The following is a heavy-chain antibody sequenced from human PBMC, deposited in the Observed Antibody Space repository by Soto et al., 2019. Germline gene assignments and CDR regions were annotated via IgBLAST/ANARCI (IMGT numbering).Heavy chain of an antibody. J-gene: IGHJ4*02. V-gene: IGHV4-59*03. CDR2: IYFRGTT. CDR3: ARSSGYATPLDQ. Sequence: QVQLQESGPGLVKPSETLSLTCTVSGGSMNTYYWSWIRQSPGKGLEWIGYIYFRGTTYYHPSLKSRVTTSIDTSQNQFSLKLNSMTAADTAVYYCARSSGYATPLDQWGQGALVTVSS. CDR1: GGSMNTYY. D-gene: IGHD3-22*01.